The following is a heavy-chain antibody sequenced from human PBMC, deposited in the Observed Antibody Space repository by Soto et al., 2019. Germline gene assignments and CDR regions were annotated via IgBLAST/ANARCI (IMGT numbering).Heavy chain of an antibody. CDR3: ASGIRYTLDYFDY. CDR1: GYTFTIYG. D-gene: IGHD2-8*01. Sequence: ALVKVSCKASGYTFTIYGISWGRKAPGQGLEWMGWISAYNGNTNYAQKLQGRVTMTTDTSTSTAYMELRSLRSDDTAVYYCASGIRYTLDYFDYWGQGTLVTVSS. CDR2: ISAYNGNT. J-gene: IGHJ4*02. V-gene: IGHV1-18*01.